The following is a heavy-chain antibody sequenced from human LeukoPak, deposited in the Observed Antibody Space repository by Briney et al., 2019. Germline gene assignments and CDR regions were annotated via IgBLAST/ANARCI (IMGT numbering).Heavy chain of an antibody. Sequence: GASVKVSCKPSGYTSTSYGIDWVRQVPGQGLEWMGWICGYNGHTNYAQKFQGRVTLTIDTSSDTSYMEVRSLTSDDTAVYFCARDHYGDPRSQDFWGQGTLVTVSS. J-gene: IGHJ4*02. CDR3: ARDHYGDPRSQDF. CDR1: GYTSTSYG. V-gene: IGHV1-18*01. CDR2: ICGYNGHT. D-gene: IGHD4-17*01.